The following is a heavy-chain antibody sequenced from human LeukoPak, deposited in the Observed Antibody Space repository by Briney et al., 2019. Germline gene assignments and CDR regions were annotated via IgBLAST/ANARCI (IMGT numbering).Heavy chain of an antibody. V-gene: IGHV1-69*13. CDR2: IIPIFGTA. CDR3: ARENTDVPPYGMDV. CDR1: GGTFSSYA. Sequence: ASVKVSCKASGGTFSSYAISWVRQAPGQGLEWMGGIIPIFGTANYAQKFQGRVTITADESTSTAYMELSSLRSDDTAVYYCARENTDVPPYGMDVWGQGTTVTVSS. J-gene: IGHJ6*02.